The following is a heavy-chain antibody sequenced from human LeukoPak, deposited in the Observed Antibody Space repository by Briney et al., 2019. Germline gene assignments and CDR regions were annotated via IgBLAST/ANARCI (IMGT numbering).Heavy chain of an antibody. Sequence: SETLSLTCAVYGGSFSGYYWSWIRQPPGKGLEWIGEINHSGSTNYNPSLKSRVTISVDTSKNQFSLKLSSVTAADTAVYYCARGRITKYNWFDPWGQGTLVTVSS. V-gene: IGHV4-34*01. J-gene: IGHJ5*02. CDR1: GGSFSGYY. D-gene: IGHD1-1*01. CDR3: ARGRITKYNWFDP. CDR2: INHSGST.